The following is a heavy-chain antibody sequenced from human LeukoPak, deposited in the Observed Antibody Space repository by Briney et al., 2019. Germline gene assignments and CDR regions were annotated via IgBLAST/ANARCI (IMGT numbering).Heavy chain of an antibody. J-gene: IGHJ4*02. CDR2: INSSGGST. CDR3: AREKDIVVVPAAIIDY. V-gene: IGHV1-46*01. CDR1: GYTFTSYY. Sequence: ASVKVSCKASGYTFTSYYMHWVRQAPGQGLEWMGIINSSGGSTSYAQKFQGRVTMTRDTSTSTVYMELSSLRSEDTAVYYCAREKDIVVVPAAIIDYWGQGTLVTVSS. D-gene: IGHD2-2*02.